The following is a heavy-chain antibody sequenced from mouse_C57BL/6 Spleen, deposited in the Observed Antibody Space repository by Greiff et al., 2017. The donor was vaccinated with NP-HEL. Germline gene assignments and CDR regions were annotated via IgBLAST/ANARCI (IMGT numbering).Heavy chain of an antibody. CDR2: IYPGSGNT. CDR3: AREYYGSSYGTWFAD. CDR1: GYSFTSYY. Sequence: QVQLQQSGPELVKPGASVKISCKASGYSFTSYYIHWVKQRPGQGLEWIGWIYPGSGNTKYNEKFKGKATLTADTSSSTAYMQLSSLTSEDSAVYYCAREYYGSSYGTWFADWGQGTLVTVSA. J-gene: IGHJ3*01. D-gene: IGHD1-1*01. V-gene: IGHV1-66*01.